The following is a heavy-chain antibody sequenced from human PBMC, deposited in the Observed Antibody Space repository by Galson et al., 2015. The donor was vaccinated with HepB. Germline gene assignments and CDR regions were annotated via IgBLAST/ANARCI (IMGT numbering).Heavy chain of an antibody. CDR1: GYTFTSYD. Sequence: SVKVSCKASGYTFTSYDVSWVRQAPGQGLEWMGWISGNNGDTNYAQKLRGRVTVTTDTSTSTAYMELRSLRSDDTAVYYCARRGGSSARGMDVWGQGTTVTVSS. CDR3: ARRGGSSARGMDV. D-gene: IGHD1-26*01. J-gene: IGHJ6*02. V-gene: IGHV1-18*04. CDR2: ISGNNGDT.